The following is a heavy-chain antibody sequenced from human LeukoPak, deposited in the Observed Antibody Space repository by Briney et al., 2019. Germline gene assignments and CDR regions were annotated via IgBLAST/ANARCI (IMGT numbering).Heavy chain of an antibody. J-gene: IGHJ4*02. D-gene: IGHD3-22*01. Sequence: GGSLRLSCVASGFTFSISWVTWVRQAPGKGLEWVANIDKHGNGKYYVDSVKGRFAVSRDYASNSVFLQMDSLRAEDTSVYYCARGYVVILDYWGQGTLVTVSS. V-gene: IGHV3-7*01. CDR2: IDKHGNGK. CDR3: ARGYVVILDY. CDR1: GFTFSISW.